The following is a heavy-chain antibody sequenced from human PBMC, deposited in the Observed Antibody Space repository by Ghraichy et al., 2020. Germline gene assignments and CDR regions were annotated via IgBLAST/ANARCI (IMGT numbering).Heavy chain of an antibody. CDR1: GYTFTGYY. J-gene: IGHJ2*01. CDR2: INPNSGGT. D-gene: IGHD6-6*01. V-gene: IGHV1-2*02. Sequence: ASVKVSCKASGYTFTGYYMHWLRQAPGQGLEWMGWINPNSGGTNYAQKFQGRVTMTRDTSISTAYMELSRLRSDDTAVYYCARVWVAAARPHWYFDLWGRGTLVTVSS. CDR3: ARVWVAAARPHWYFDL.